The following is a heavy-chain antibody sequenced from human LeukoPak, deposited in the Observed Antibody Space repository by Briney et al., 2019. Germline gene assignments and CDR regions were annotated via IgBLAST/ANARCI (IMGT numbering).Heavy chain of an antibody. D-gene: IGHD3-22*01. J-gene: IGHJ3*02. Sequence: GESLKISCKGSGYTFTSYWIGWVRQMPGKGLEWMGIIYPGDSDTRYTPSFQGQVTISADKSISTAYLQWSSLKASDTAIYYCARRHYYDSSGFMTTPADAFDIWGQGTMVTVSS. CDR3: ARRHYYDSSGFMTTPADAFDI. CDR1: GYTFTSYW. CDR2: IYPGDSDT. V-gene: IGHV5-51*01.